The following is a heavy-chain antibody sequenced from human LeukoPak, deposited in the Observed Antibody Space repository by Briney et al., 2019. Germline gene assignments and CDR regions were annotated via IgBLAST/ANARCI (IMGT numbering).Heavy chain of an antibody. CDR1: GFIFSDYY. D-gene: IGHD5-18*01. CDR3: VRGLGYTYGWIS. J-gene: IGHJ5*02. Sequence: GGSLRLSCAASGFIFSDYYMSWIRRAPGKGLEWVSYISNSGSTIYYVDSVKGRFTISRDNAKNSLYLQMNSLGAEDTAVYYCVRGLGYTYGWISWGQGTLVTVSS. CDR2: ISNSGSTI. V-gene: IGHV3-11*01.